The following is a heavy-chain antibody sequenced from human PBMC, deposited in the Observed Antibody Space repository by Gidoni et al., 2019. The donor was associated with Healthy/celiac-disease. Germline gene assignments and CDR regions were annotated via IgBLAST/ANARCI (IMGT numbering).Heavy chain of an antibody. CDR2: ISSSGSTI. J-gene: IGHJ4*02. CDR3: ARVQLLNYFDY. V-gene: IGHV3-11*01. CDR1: GFTFSDYY. Sequence: QVQLVESGGGLVKPGGPLRLSCAASGFTFSDYYMRWIRQAPGKGLGWVSYISSSGSTIYYADSVKGRFTSSRDNAKNSLYLQMNSLRAEDTAVYYCARVQLLNYFDYWGQGTLVTVSS. D-gene: IGHD2-2*01.